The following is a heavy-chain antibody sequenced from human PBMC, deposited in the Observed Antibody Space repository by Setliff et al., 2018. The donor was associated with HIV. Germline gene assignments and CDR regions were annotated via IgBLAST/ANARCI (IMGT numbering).Heavy chain of an antibody. J-gene: IGHJ4*02. D-gene: IGHD3-22*01. Sequence: SVKVSCKAPGGTDGSYAFSWVRQAPGQGLEWMGRVLPLFGTVSYAQKFQGRVTITADKATSTVYMEVSSLRSEDTAVYHCARGPERYSSDSNGYYYDYWGQGTLVTVSS. CDR1: GGTDGSYA. V-gene: IGHV1-69*06. CDR2: VLPLFGTV. CDR3: ARGPERYSSDSNGYYYDY.